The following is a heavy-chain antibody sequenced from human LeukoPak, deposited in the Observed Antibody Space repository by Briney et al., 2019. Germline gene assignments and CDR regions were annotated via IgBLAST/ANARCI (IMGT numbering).Heavy chain of an antibody. CDR2: ISGSGGST. V-gene: IGHV3-23*01. Sequence: GGSLRLSCAASGFTFSSYAMSWVRQAPGKGLEWASAISGSGGSTYYADSVKGRFTISRDNSKNTLYLHMNSLRAEDTAVYYCAKDHGLYGDYSLNWFDPWGQGTLVTVSS. CDR3: AKDHGLYGDYSLNWFDP. D-gene: IGHD4-17*01. J-gene: IGHJ5*02. CDR1: GFTFSSYA.